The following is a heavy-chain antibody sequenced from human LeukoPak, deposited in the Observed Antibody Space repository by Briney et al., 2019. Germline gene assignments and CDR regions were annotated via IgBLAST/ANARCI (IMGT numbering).Heavy chain of an antibody. CDR1: GFTFSSYW. J-gene: IGHJ5*02. V-gene: IGHV4-34*01. CDR2: INHSGST. CDR3: ARGSYDYYDSSGYYYNWFDP. Sequence: PGGSLRLSCAASGFTFSSYWMSWVRQAPGKGLEWIGEINHSGSTNYNPSLKSRVTISVDTSKNQFSLKLSSVTAADTAVYYCARGSYDYYDSSGYYYNWFDPWGQGTLVTVSS. D-gene: IGHD3-22*01.